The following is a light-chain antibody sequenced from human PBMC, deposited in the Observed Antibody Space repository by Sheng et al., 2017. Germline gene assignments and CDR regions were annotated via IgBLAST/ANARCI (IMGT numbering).Light chain of an antibody. J-gene: IGLJ3*02. CDR3: SSFAGTSNLRV. V-gene: IGLV2-8*01. CDR2: EVT. Sequence: QSALTQPPSASGSPGQSVTISCTGTSSDVGGYNYVSWYQQHPGKVPKLMIYEVTKRPSGVPDRFSGSKSGNTASLTVSGLQAEDEADYYCSSFAGTSNLRVFGGGDQADRP. CDR1: SSDVGGYNY.